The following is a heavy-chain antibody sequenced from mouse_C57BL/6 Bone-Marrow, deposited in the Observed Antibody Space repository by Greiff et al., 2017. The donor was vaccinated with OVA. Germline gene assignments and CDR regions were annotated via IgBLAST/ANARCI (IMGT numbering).Heavy chain of an antibody. CDR2: IYPGSGST. CDR3: ARNYGNYEGEYFDY. Sequence: QVQLQQPGAELVKPGASVKMSCKASGYTFTSYWITWVKQRPGQGLEWIGDIYPGSGSTNYNEKFKSKATLTVDTSSSTAYMQLSSLTSEDSAAYYCARNYGNYEGEYFDYWGQGTTLTVSS. D-gene: IGHD2-1*01. J-gene: IGHJ2*01. CDR1: GYTFTSYW. V-gene: IGHV1-55*01.